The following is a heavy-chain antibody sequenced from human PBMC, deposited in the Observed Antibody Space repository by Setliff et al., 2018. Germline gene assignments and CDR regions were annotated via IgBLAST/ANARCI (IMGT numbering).Heavy chain of an antibody. J-gene: IGHJ4*02. CDR1: GYTFTGYY. V-gene: IGHV1-2*02. Sequence: ASVKVSCKASGYTFTGYYMHWMRRAPGQGLEWVGWIDPKSGRTKYAVKFQGRVTMTRDTSSSTIYMEVNSLTSDDTAVYFCAKQGDLAFDYWGQGTQVTVSS. CDR3: AKQGDLAFDY. CDR2: IDPKSGRT. D-gene: IGHD3-16*01.